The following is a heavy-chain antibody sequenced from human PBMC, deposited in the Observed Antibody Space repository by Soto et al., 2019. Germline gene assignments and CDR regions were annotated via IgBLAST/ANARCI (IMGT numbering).Heavy chain of an antibody. D-gene: IGHD3-10*01. Sequence: QVQLVESGGGVVQPGRSLRLSCSASGFPFSTYGMHWVRQAPGKGLEWVAVISYDGSHKYYADSVKGRFTISRDNSKNMVYLEINGQKTEDTARYYCAKKDITLVREVVITAPVYPFDQHGMDFWGRGTTVTVS. V-gene: IGHV3-30*18. J-gene: IGHJ6*01. CDR1: GFPFSTYG. CDR3: AKKDITLVREVVITAPVYPFDQHGMDF. CDR2: ISYDGSHK.